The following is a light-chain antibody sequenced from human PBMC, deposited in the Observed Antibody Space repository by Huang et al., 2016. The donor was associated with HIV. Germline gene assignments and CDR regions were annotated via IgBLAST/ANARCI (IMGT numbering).Light chain of an antibody. CDR1: QSVNSD. CDR3: HQYHDWPRT. V-gene: IGKV3-15*01. CDR2: GAS. Sequence: EIVMTQSPASLPVSPGERATPACRARQSVNSDLAWYQKKPGQAPWHLIYGASTRATGVPPRFSGSGSGTNFTLTISSLQSEDFAFYYCHQYHDWPRTFGQGTKVEVK. J-gene: IGKJ1*01.